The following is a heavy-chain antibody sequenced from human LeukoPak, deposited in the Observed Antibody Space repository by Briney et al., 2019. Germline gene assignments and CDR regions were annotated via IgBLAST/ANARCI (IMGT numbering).Heavy chain of an antibody. CDR3: ASPLVRGVIGYFDY. J-gene: IGHJ4*02. D-gene: IGHD3-10*01. Sequence: PGGSLRLSCAASGFTFSSYEMNWVRQAPGEGLEWVSYISSSGSTIYYADSVKGRFTISRDNAKNSLYLQMNSLRAEDTAVYYCASPLVRGVIGYFDYWGQGTLVTVSS. CDR2: ISSSGSTI. CDR1: GFTFSSYE. V-gene: IGHV3-48*03.